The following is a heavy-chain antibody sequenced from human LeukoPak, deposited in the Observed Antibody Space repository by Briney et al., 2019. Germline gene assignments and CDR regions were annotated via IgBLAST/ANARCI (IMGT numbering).Heavy chain of an antibody. CDR3: ASPARGAYFYYYMDV. Sequence: ASVKVSCKTSGYSFPTYGITWVRQAPGQGLEWMGWISSYNANTNYAQNFQGRVSMTTDTSTNSADLELRGLRSNDTAVYFCASPARGAYFYYYMDVWGKGTTVTVSS. J-gene: IGHJ6*03. CDR1: GYSFPTYG. D-gene: IGHD2-2*01. V-gene: IGHV1-18*01. CDR2: ISSYNANT.